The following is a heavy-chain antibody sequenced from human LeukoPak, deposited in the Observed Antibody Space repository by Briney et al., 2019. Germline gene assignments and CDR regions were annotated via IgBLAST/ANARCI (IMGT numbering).Heavy chain of an antibody. CDR3: ARPGALLWFGEPLDYFDY. Sequence: PGESLKISCKGSGYSFTSYWIGWVRQMPGKGLEWMGIIYPGDSDTRYSPSFQGQVTISADKSLSTAYLQWSSLKASDTAMYYCARPGALLWFGEPLDYFDYWGQGTLVTVSS. V-gene: IGHV5-51*01. D-gene: IGHD3-10*01. CDR1: GYSFTSYW. CDR2: IYPGDSDT. J-gene: IGHJ4*02.